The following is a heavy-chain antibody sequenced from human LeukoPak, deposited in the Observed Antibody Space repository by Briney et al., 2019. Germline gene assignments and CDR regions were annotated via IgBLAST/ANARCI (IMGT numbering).Heavy chain of an antibody. Sequence: NTGASLRLSCAASGFTFSSYSMNWVRQAPGKGLGWVSSISSSSSYIYYADSVKGRFTISRDNAKNSLYLQMNSLRAEDTAVYYCARAPDDYGDYVRWGQGTLVTVSS. D-gene: IGHD4-17*01. CDR3: ARAPDDYGDYVR. V-gene: IGHV3-21*01. CDR2: ISSSSSYI. CDR1: GFTFSSYS. J-gene: IGHJ4*02.